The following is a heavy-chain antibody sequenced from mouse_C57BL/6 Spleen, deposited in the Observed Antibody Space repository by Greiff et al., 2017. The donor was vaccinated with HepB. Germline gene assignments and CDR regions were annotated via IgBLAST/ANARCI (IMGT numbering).Heavy chain of an antibody. J-gene: IGHJ2*01. Sequence: EVQLHQSGPELVKPGASVKISCKASGYSFTGYYMNWVKQSPEKSLEWIGEINPSTGGTTYNQKFKAKATLTVDKSSSTAYMQLKSLTSEDSAVYYCARGGGSSPFDYWGQGTTLTVSS. CDR1: GYSFTGYY. CDR3: ARGGGSSPFDY. D-gene: IGHD1-1*01. CDR2: INPSTGGT. V-gene: IGHV1-42*01.